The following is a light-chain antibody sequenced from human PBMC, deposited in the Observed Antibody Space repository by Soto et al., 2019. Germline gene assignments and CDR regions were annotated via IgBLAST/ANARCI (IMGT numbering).Light chain of an antibody. V-gene: IGLV3-21*04. CDR2: YDS. Sequence: SYVVTQPPSVSVAPGKTARISCGGSNIGSKYVHWYQQKAGQAPVLVIYYDSDRPSGIPERFAGSNSGNTATLTISRVEAGDEADYYCQVWDSSSDHADYVFGTGTKLTVL. J-gene: IGLJ1*01. CDR3: QVWDSSSDHADYV. CDR1: NIGSKY.